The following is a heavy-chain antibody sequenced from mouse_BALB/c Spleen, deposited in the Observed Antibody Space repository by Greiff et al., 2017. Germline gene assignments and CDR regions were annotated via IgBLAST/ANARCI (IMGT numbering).Heavy chain of an antibody. CDR3: ARQDDYPNYFDY. Sequence: EVQLVESGGGLVKPGGSLKLSCAASGFAFSSYDMSWVRQTPEKRLEWVAYISSGGGSTYYPDTVKGRFTISRDNAKNTLYLQMSSLKSEDTAMYYCARQDDYPNYFDYWGQGTTLTVSS. V-gene: IGHV5-12-1*01. CDR2: ISSGGGST. D-gene: IGHD2-4*01. J-gene: IGHJ2*01. CDR1: GFAFSSYD.